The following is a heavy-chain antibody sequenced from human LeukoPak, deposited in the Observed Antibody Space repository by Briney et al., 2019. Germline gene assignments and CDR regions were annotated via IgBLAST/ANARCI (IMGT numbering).Heavy chain of an antibody. J-gene: IGHJ4*02. CDR3: TTEVNYDILTGSSYYFDY. CDR1: GFTFSNAW. D-gene: IGHD3-9*01. Sequence: GGSLRLSCAASGFTFSNAWMSWVRQAPGKGLEWVGRIKSKTDGGTTDYAAPVKGRFTIPRDDSKNTLYLQMNSLKTEDTAVYYCTTEVNYDILTGSSYYFDYWGQGTLVTVSS. V-gene: IGHV3-15*01. CDR2: IKSKTDGGTT.